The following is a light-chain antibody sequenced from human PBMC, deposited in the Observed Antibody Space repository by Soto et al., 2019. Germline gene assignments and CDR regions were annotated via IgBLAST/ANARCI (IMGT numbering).Light chain of an antibody. CDR3: SSYTNSSTLL. Sequence: QSVLTQPASVSGSPGQSITISCTGTSSDVGGYNYVSWYQQHPGKAPKLMIYDVSNRPSGVSNRFSGSKSGNTASLTISGLQAEDESDYYCSSYTNSSTLLFATEPKVTVL. V-gene: IGLV2-14*01. CDR2: DVS. J-gene: IGLJ1*01. CDR1: SSDVGGYNY.